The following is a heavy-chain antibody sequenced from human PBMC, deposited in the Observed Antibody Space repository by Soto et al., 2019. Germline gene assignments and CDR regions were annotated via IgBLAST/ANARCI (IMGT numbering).Heavy chain of an antibody. V-gene: IGHV3-30*18. CDR2: ILYDGSEK. CDR3: AKEGALIGWTNGDW. D-gene: IGHD6-19*01. Sequence: QVQLVESGGGVVQPGTSLRLSCAASGFIFSSYGMHWVRQAPGKGLEWVGVILYDGSEKHYGDSVKGRFTISRDNAKNTLYLQMNILRIEDTAVYHCAKEGALIGWTNGDWWGQRTLVTVS. J-gene: IGHJ4*02. CDR1: GFIFSSYG.